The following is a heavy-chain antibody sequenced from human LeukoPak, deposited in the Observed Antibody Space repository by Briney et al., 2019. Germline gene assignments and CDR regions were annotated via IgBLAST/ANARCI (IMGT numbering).Heavy chain of an antibody. CDR1: GFTFSSYE. CDR3: AGGFYDYVWGSYRHIDY. Sequence: GSLRLSCAASGFTFSSYEMNWIRQPPGKGLEWIGEINHSGSTNYNPSLKSRVTISVDTSKNQFSLKLSSVTAADTAVYYCAGGFYDYVWGSYRHIDYWGQGTLVTVSS. CDR2: INHSGST. D-gene: IGHD3-16*02. V-gene: IGHV4-34*01. J-gene: IGHJ4*02.